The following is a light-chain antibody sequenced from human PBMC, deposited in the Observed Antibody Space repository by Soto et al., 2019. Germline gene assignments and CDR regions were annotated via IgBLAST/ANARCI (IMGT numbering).Light chain of an antibody. CDR2: WAS. V-gene: IGKV4-1*01. J-gene: IGKJ2*01. CDR3: QQYYSTTS. Sequence: DIVMTQSPDSLAVSLGERATINCRSSQSVLYSSNNKNYLAWYQQKPGQPPKLLIYWASTRESGVPDRFSVSGSGAEFTLAISSQQAEDVAVYSCQQYYSTTSFGQGTKLPIK. CDR1: QSVLYSSNNKNY.